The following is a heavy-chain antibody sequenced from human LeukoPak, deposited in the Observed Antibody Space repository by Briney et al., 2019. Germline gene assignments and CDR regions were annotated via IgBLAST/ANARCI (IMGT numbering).Heavy chain of an antibody. Sequence: GESLKISCRSSGYNFTNYWIGWVRQMPGKGLEWMGIIYPGDSDIRYSPSFQGQVTISADRSISTAYLQWSSLKASDTAMYYCARLYSSGRSFYYYVMDVWGQGTTVTVSS. J-gene: IGHJ6*02. CDR2: IYPGDSDI. V-gene: IGHV5-51*01. CDR3: ARLYSSGRSFYYYVMDV. CDR1: GYNFTNYW. D-gene: IGHD3-22*01.